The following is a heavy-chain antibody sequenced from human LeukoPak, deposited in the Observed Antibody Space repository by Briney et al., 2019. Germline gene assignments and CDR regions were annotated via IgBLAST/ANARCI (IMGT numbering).Heavy chain of an antibody. CDR3: ATADWESFYFDS. D-gene: IGHD1-26*01. V-gene: IGHV4-31*03. CDR2: TSYSEGT. J-gene: IGHJ4*02. Sequence: PSETLSLTCTVSGGSVSRGGYYWNWIRQHPGKGLEWIGFTSYSEGTYYNPSLMSRITISVDRSQNQFSLKMRDVTAADTAVYYCATADWESFYFDSWGQGALVAVSS. CDR1: GGSVSRGGYY.